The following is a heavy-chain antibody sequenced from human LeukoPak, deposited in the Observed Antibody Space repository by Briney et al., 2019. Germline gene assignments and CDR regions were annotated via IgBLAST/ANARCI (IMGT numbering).Heavy chain of an antibody. J-gene: IGHJ4*02. CDR1: GYTFTSYY. Sequence: ASVKVSCKASGYTFTSYYMHWVRQAPGQGLEWMGIINPSGGSTSYAQKFQGRVTMTRDTSTSTVYMELSSLRSEDTAVYYCARVRGRYYDSSGPSFDYWGRGTLVTVSS. CDR2: INPSGGST. V-gene: IGHV1-46*01. D-gene: IGHD3-22*01. CDR3: ARVRGRYYDSSGPSFDY.